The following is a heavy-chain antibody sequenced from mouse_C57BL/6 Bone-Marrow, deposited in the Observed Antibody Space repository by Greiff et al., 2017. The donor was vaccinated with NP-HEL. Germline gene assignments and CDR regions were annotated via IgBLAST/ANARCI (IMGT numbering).Heavy chain of an antibody. CDR1: GYTFTSYG. D-gene: IGHD1-1*01. CDR3: ARGTTVVGGY. CDR2: IYPRSGNT. V-gene: IGHV1-81*01. J-gene: IGHJ3*01. Sequence: VKVVESGAELARPGASVKLSCKASGYTFTSYGISWVKQRTGQGLEWIGEIYPRSGNTYYNEKFKGKATLTADKSSSTAYMELRSLTSEDSAVYFCARGTTVVGGYWGQGTLVTVSA.